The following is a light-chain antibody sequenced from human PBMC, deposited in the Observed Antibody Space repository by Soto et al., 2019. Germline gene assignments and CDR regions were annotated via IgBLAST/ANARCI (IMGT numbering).Light chain of an antibody. CDR1: QSISSW. Sequence: DIQMTQSPSTLSASVGDRVTITGRASQSISSWLAWYQQKPGKAPKLLIYDASSLESGVPSRFSGSGSGTEFTLTISSLQPDDFETYYCQQYNSYPWTFGQGTKVEIK. CDR2: DAS. J-gene: IGKJ1*01. V-gene: IGKV1-5*01. CDR3: QQYNSYPWT.